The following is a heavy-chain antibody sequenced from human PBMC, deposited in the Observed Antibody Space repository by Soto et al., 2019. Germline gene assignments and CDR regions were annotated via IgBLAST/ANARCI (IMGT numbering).Heavy chain of an antibody. D-gene: IGHD5-18*01. Sequence: SQTLSLTCAISGDSVSSNSAAWNWIRQSPSRGLEWLGRTYYRSKWYNDYAVSVKSRITINPDTSKNQFSLQLNSVTPEDTAVYYCARAMVSDYYYYYYYMDVWGKGTTVTVSS. CDR1: GDSVSSNSAA. CDR3: ARAMVSDYYYYYYYMDV. J-gene: IGHJ6*03. V-gene: IGHV6-1*01. CDR2: TYYRSKWYN.